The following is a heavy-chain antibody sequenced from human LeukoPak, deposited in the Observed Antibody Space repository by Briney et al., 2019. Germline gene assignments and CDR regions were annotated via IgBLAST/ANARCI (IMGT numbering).Heavy chain of an antibody. CDR1: GDSVSSNCAA. Sequence: SQTLPLTCAISGDSVSSNCAAWNWIKQSPSRGLEWLGRTYYRSKWDNDYAVSVKSRITTNPDTSKNQFSLQLNSVTPEDTAVYYCARDGYSYGSKRQMGAFDIWGQGTMVTVSS. CDR3: ARDGYSYGSKRQMGAFDI. D-gene: IGHD5-18*01. J-gene: IGHJ3*02. CDR2: TYYRSKWDN. V-gene: IGHV6-1*01.